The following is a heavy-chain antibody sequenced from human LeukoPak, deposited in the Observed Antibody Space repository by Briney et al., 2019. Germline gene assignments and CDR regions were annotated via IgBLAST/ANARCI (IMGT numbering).Heavy chain of an antibody. V-gene: IGHV3-48*03. CDR1: GFTFRSYE. J-gene: IGHJ4*02. CDR2: IDSSASTK. Sequence: GGSLRLSCAASGFTFRSYEMNWVHLAPGKGLEWVSFIDSSASTKYYADSVKGRFTISRDNAKNSLHLQMNSLRVEDTAVYYCTRVLVTMSHWGQGTLVTVSS. D-gene: IGHD3-10*02. CDR3: TRVLVTMSH.